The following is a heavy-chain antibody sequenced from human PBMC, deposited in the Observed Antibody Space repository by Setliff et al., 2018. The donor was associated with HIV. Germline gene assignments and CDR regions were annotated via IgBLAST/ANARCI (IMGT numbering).Heavy chain of an antibody. CDR2: ISTSGST. J-gene: IGHJ5*02. Sequence: PSETLSLTCTVSGASISSGSYFWGWFRQPAGKGLEWIGHISTSGSTNYNPSLKSRVTVSKDTTKNQLSLRLSSVTAADTAVYYCARQIWNESPGYGFDPWGQGTLVTVSS. V-gene: IGHV4-61*09. D-gene: IGHD3-22*01. CDR1: GASISSGSYF. CDR3: ARQIWNESPGYGFDP.